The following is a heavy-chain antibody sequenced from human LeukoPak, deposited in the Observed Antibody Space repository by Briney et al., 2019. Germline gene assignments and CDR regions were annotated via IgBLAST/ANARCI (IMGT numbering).Heavy chain of an antibody. J-gene: IGHJ3*02. CDR2: ISWNSGGI. D-gene: IGHD3-22*01. CDR1: GFTFDDFA. Sequence: GGSLRLSCAASGFTFDDFAMHWVRQAPGKGLEWVSGISWNSGGIVYADSVKGRFTISRDNAKNSLYLQMNSLRAEDTALYYCAKDLDYYDSSGYYGSNALDIWGQGTMVTVSS. CDR3: AKDLDYYDSSGYYGSNALDI. V-gene: IGHV3-9*01.